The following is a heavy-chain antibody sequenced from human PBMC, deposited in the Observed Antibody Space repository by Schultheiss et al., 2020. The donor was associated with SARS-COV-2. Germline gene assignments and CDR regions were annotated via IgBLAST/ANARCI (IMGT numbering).Heavy chain of an antibody. J-gene: IGHJ6*02. V-gene: IGHV4-30-4*01. D-gene: IGHD3-16*01. CDR2: IYYSGST. Sequence: SQTLSLTCTVSGGSISSGDYYWSWIRQSPGKGLEWIGYIYYSGSTYYNPSLKSRVTISVDTSKNQFSLKLSSVTAADTAVYYCATHYDTPDRYYYYGMDVWGQGTTVTVSS. CDR1: GGSISSGDYY. CDR3: ATHYDTPDRYYYYGMDV.